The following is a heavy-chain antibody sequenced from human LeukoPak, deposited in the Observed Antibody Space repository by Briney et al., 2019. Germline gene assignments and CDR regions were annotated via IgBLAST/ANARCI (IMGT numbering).Heavy chain of an antibody. CDR3: ARDRYYGSGSYYN. Sequence: SETLSLTCTVSGGSISNYYWSWIRQPPGKGLEWVGYIYDSGSTNYNPSLKSRVTISVDTSKNQFSLKLSSVTAADTAVYYCARDRYYGSGSYYNWGQGTLVNVSS. CDR2: IYDSGST. J-gene: IGHJ4*02. D-gene: IGHD3-10*01. V-gene: IGHV4-59*01. CDR1: GGSISNYY.